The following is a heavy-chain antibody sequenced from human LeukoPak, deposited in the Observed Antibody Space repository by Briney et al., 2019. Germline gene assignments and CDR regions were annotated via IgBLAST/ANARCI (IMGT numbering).Heavy chain of an antibody. CDR1: GFTFSDYY. V-gene: IGHV3-11*04. D-gene: IGHD2-15*01. J-gene: IGHJ6*02. Sequence: GGSLRLSCAASGFTFSDYYFSWVRQAPEKGLEWVSYISTTSSVIFYADSVKGRFTISRDNAKNSLYLQMNSLRAEDTAVYYCTRDGRVAYEMDVWGQGTTVTVSS. CDR3: TRDGRVAYEMDV. CDR2: ISTTSSVI.